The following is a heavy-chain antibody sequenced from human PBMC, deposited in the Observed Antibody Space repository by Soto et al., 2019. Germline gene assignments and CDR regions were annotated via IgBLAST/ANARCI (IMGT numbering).Heavy chain of an antibody. CDR2: ISGSGGST. V-gene: IGHV3-23*01. D-gene: IGHD3-3*01. CDR3: AKDHDFWSGPNWFDP. J-gene: IGHJ5*02. CDR1: GFTFSSYA. Sequence: GSLRLSCAASGFTFSSYAMSWVRQAPGKGLEWVSAISGSGGSTYYADSVKGRFTISRDNSKNTLYLQMNSLRAEDTAVYYCAKDHDFWSGPNWFDPWGQGTLVTVSS.